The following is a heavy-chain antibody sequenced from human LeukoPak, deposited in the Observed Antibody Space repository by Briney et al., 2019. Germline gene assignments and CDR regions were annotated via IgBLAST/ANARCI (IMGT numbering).Heavy chain of an antibody. J-gene: IGHJ6*03. CDR3: ARDQYGSGDGYYMDV. D-gene: IGHD3-10*01. CDR1: GFTFDDYT. V-gene: IGHV3-43*01. Sequence: GGSLRLSCAASGFTFDDYTMYWVRQAPGKGLEWVSLISWDGGSTYYADSVKGRFTISRDNAKNSLYLQMNSLRAEDTAVYYCARDQYGSGDGYYMDVWGKGTTVTISS. CDR2: ISWDGGST.